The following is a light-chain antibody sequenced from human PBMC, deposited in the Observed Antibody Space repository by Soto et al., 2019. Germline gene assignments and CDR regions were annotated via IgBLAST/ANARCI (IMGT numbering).Light chain of an antibody. V-gene: IGKV3-15*01. Sequence: EIVMTQSPATLSVSPGERATLSCRASQSVSSNLAWYQQKPGQAPRLLIYGASTRATGIPARFSGSGSGTEFTLTISSLQSEDFAVYDCQLDNNWPLFGGQTEVDIK. CDR3: QLDNNWPL. CDR2: GAS. CDR1: QSVSSN. J-gene: IGKJ4*01.